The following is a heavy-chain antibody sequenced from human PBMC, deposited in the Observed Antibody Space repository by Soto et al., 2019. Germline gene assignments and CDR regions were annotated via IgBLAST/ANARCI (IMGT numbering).Heavy chain of an antibody. Sequence: GESLKISCKGSGYSFTSYWIGWVRQMPGKGLEWMGIIYPGDSDTRYSPSFQGQVTISADKSISTAYLQWSSLKASDTAMYYCARHGRVPAAMLYYYYYGMDVWGQGTTVTVSS. CDR1: GYSFTSYW. CDR3: ARHGRVPAAMLYYYYYGMDV. CDR2: IYPGDSDT. D-gene: IGHD2-2*01. V-gene: IGHV5-51*01. J-gene: IGHJ6*02.